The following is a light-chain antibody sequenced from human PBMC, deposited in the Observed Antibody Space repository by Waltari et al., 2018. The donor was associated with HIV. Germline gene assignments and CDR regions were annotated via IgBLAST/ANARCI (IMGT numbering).Light chain of an antibody. Sequence: DIQVTQSPSSLFASVGDRVTIACRTSQTVSTYVNWYQQKEGEAPKLLISVASALQSGVPSRFSGSGSGTDFTLNISSLEPEDFATYYCLQSYSSPLSFGPGTRVDIK. CDR3: LQSYSSPLS. J-gene: IGKJ3*01. CDR1: QTVSTY. CDR2: VAS. V-gene: IGKV1-39*01.